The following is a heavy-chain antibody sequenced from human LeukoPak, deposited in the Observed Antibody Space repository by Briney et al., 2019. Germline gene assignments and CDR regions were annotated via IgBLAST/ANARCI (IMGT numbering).Heavy chain of an antibody. V-gene: IGHV3-48*03. CDR3: ARDLAQLWSKGF. D-gene: IGHD5-18*01. CDR2: ISSSGRNI. Sequence: GGSLRLSCVVSGFTVSSNYMSWVRQAPGKGLEWVSYISSSGRNIYYADSVKGRFTISRDNAKNSLYLQMNSLRAVDTAVYYCARDLAQLWSKGFWGQGTLVSVSS. J-gene: IGHJ4*02. CDR1: GFTVSSNY.